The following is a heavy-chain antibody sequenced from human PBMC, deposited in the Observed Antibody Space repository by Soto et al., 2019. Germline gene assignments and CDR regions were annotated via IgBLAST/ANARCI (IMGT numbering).Heavy chain of an antibody. CDR2: IYYSGST. Sequence: PSETLSLTCTVSGGSISSGGYYWSWIRQHPGKGLEWIGYIYYSGSTYYNPSLKSRVAISLDTSKNQFSLSLSSVTAADTAVYYCARGRGYSYGLDPWGQGTLVTVPQ. V-gene: IGHV4-30-4*08. CDR3: ARGRGYSYGLDP. CDR1: GGSISSGGYY. J-gene: IGHJ5*02. D-gene: IGHD5-18*01.